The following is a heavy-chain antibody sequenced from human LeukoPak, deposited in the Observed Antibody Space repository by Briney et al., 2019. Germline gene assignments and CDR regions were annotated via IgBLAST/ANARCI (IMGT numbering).Heavy chain of an antibody. Sequence: PGGSLRLSCAASGFTFTTYSMPWVRQAPGMGLECVALISYDGTDTYYADSVKGRFTVSRDISTNTLYLQMNSLRAEDTAVYSCARAPSMLRGVDIVWGWYFDLWGRGTLVTVSS. J-gene: IGHJ2*01. D-gene: IGHD3-10*01. CDR2: ISYDGTDT. CDR3: ARAPSMLRGVDIVWGWYFDL. CDR1: GFTFTTYS. V-gene: IGHV3-30*04.